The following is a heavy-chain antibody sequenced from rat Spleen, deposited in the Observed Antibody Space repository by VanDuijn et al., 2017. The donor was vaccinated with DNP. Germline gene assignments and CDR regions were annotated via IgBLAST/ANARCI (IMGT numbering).Heavy chain of an antibody. CDR2: ISTSGGNT. V-gene: IGHV5S13*01. CDR3: VRWYNSGYYFDY. D-gene: IGHD4-3*01. J-gene: IGHJ2*01. CDR1: GITFSHYG. Sequence: EVQLVESGGGLVQPGRSLKLSCIASGITFSHYGMAWVRQAPTKGLEWVASISTSGGNTYYRDSVKGRFTIFRDNAKSTLYLQMNSLRSEDMATYYCVRWYNSGYYFDYWGQGVMVTVSS.